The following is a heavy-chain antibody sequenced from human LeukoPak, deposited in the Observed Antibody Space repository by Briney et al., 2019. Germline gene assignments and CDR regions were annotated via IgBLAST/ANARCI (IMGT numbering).Heavy chain of an antibody. CDR3: ARASHITISLDAFDI. J-gene: IGHJ3*02. CDR2: ISSSSSYI. Sequence: GGSLRLSCAASGFTFSSYSMNWVRQAPGKGLEWVSSISSSSSYIYYADSVKGRFTISRDNAKNSLYLQMNSLRAEDTAVYYCARASHITISLDAFDIWGQGTMVTVSS. V-gene: IGHV3-21*01. CDR1: GFTFSSYS. D-gene: IGHD3-3*01.